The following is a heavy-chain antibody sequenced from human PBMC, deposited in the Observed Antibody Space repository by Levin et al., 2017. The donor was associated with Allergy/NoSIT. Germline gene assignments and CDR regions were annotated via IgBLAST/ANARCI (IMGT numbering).Heavy chain of an antibody. CDR1: GFTFSSYA. J-gene: IGHJ4*02. V-gene: IGHV3-23*01. CDR3: ARMVYDSSGYETYYFDY. Sequence: PGGSLRLSCAASGFTFSSYAMSWVRQAPGKGLEWVSAISGSGGSTYYADSVKGRFTISRDNSKNTLYLQMNSLRAEDTAVYYCARMVYDSSGYETYYFDYWGQGTLVTVSS. D-gene: IGHD3-22*01. CDR2: ISGSGGST.